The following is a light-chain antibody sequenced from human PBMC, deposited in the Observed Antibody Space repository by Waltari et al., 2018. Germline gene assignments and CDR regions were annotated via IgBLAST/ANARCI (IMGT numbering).Light chain of an antibody. V-gene: IGLV4-69*01. J-gene: IGLJ3*02. CDR2: VNSDGSH. CDR1: TRYANYP. Sequence: QLVVTQPPSASASLGASVKLTCTLTTRYANYPIPWHQQQPEKGPRYLMKVNSDGSHSKGDGIPDRFSGSSSGSERYLTISSLQSEDEADYYCQTWGTGIWVFGGGTKLTVL. CDR3: QTWGTGIWV.